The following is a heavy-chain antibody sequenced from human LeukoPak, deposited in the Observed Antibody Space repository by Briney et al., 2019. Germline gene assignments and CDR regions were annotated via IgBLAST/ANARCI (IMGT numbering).Heavy chain of an antibody. CDR2: IGSGASHI. Sequence: GGSLRLSCAASGFSFSDHDLNWVRQAPGKGLEWVSFIGSGASHIYYADSVRGRFTISRDNGHNFLYLEMNSLRVEDTALYYCARDSDSSFPQWFDSWGQGTLVIVSS. J-gene: IGHJ5*01. V-gene: IGHV3-21*06. CDR3: ARDSDSSFPQWFDS. CDR1: GFSFSDHD. D-gene: IGHD6-6*01.